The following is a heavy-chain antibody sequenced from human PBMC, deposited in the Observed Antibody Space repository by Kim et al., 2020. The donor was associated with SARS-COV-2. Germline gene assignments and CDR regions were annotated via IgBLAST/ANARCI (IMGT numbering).Heavy chain of an antibody. CDR1: GFSLSNARMG. CDR3: ARVSGYSSSWYYFDY. J-gene: IGHJ4*02. V-gene: IGHV2-26*01. D-gene: IGHD6-13*01. Sequence: SGPTLVNPTETLTLTCTVSGFSLSNARMGVSWIRQPPGKALEWLAHTFSNDEKSYSTSLKSRLTISKDTSKSQVVLTMTNMDPVDTATYYCARVSGYSSSWYYFDYWGQGTLVTVPS. CDR2: TFSNDEK.